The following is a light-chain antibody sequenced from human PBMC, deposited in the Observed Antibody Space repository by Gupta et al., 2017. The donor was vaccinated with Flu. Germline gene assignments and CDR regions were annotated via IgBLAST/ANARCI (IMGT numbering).Light chain of an antibody. CDR2: AVS. CDR1: QAISHS. J-gene: IGKJ4*01. Sequence: DIQLTQSPSFLSASVGDRVAITCRASQAISHSLAWYQQKSGEGPKLLIYAVSTLHTAVPSRFSGSGSGTEFTLTISSLQPEDVGIYYCQQVDRSPVTFGGGTKVEVK. V-gene: IGKV1-9*01. CDR3: QQVDRSPVT.